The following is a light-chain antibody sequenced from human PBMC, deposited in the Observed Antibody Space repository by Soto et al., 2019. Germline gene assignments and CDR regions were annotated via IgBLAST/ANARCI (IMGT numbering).Light chain of an antibody. CDR1: ESVSSSF. J-gene: IGKJ2*01. CDR2: RTS. V-gene: IGKV3-20*01. Sequence: EVVLTQSPGTLSLSPGERATLSCRASESVSSSFLTWYQQKPGQAPRLLIYRTSNRVTGIPDRFSGSGSGTDFTLTISSLQPEDFATYYCQQSYSTLNTFGQGTKVDIK. CDR3: QQSYSTLNT.